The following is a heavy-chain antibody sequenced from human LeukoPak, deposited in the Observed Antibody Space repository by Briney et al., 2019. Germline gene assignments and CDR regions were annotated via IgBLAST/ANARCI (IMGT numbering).Heavy chain of an antibody. CDR3: ARDLRYCSGGSCYYYFDY. CDR1: GFTFSSYA. Sequence: GALRLSCAASGFTFSSYAMSWVRQAPGKGLEWVSAISGSGGSTYYADSVKGRFTISRDNSKNTLYLQMNSLRAEDTAVYYCARDLRYCSGGSCYYYFDYWGQGTLVTVSS. D-gene: IGHD2-15*01. V-gene: IGHV3-23*01. CDR2: ISGSGGST. J-gene: IGHJ4*02.